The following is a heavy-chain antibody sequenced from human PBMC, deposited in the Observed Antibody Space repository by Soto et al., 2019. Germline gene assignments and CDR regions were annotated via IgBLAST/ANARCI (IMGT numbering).Heavy chain of an antibody. D-gene: IGHD2-2*01. CDR2: MNPNSGNT. CDR1: GYTFTSYD. J-gene: IGHJ5*02. V-gene: IGHV1-8*01. CDR3: ARDRYCSSTSCYPDHNWFDP. Sequence: ASVKVSCKASGYTFTSYDINWVRQATGQGLEWMGWMNPNSGNTGYAQKFQGRVTMTRNTSISTAYMELSSLRSEDTAVYYCARDRYCSSTSCYPDHNWFDPWGQGTLVTVSS.